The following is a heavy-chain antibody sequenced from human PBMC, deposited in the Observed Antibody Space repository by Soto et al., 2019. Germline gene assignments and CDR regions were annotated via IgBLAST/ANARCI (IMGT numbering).Heavy chain of an antibody. CDR3: AREWKTRRRNYYYGMDV. CDR2: IYPGDSDT. V-gene: IGHV5-51*01. Sequence: GESLKISCTGSGYSFTSYWIGWVRQMPGKGLEGMGIIYPGDSDTRYSPSFQGQVTVSADKSISTAYLQWSSLKASDTAMYYCAREWKTRRRNYYYGMDVSGQGTTVTVAS. D-gene: IGHD3-3*01. CDR1: GYSFTSYW. J-gene: IGHJ6*02.